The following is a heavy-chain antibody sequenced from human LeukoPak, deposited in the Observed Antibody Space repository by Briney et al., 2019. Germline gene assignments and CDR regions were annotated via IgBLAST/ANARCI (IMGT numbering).Heavy chain of an antibody. Sequence: ASVKVSCKASGYTFINYYMHWVRQAPGHGLEWMGIINPSSGSTIYAQKIQGRVTMTRDTSTSTVYMELSSLRSDDTAVHYCARSSYYYDSSGYNPDYWGQGTLVTVSS. D-gene: IGHD3-22*01. CDR1: GYTFINYY. J-gene: IGHJ4*02. CDR3: ARSSYYYDSSGYNPDY. CDR2: INPSSGST. V-gene: IGHV1-46*01.